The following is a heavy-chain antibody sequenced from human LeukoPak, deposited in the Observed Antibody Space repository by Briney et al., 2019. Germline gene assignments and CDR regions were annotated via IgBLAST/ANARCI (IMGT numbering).Heavy chain of an antibody. CDR1: GFTLSSYS. D-gene: IGHD3-9*01. J-gene: IGHJ6*03. CDR2: VSSSSSTI. CDR3: ARDEDDILTGYYGYYYYYYMDV. V-gene: IGHV3-48*01. Sequence: PGGSLRLSCAASGFTLSSYSMNWVRQAPGKGLEWVSYVSSSSSTIYYADSVKGRFTISRDNAKNSLYMQMNSLRAEDTAVYYCARDEDDILTGYYGYYYYYYMDVWGKGTTVTVSS.